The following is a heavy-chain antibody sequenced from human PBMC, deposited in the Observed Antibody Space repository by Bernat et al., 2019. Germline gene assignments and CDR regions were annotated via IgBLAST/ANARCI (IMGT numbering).Heavy chain of an antibody. CDR3: ATVGYWSSTSCLHLYYYYGMDV. Sequence: QVQLVQSGAEVKKPGASVKVSCKVSGYTLTELSMHWVRQAPGKGLEWMGGFDPEDGETISAQKFQGRFTMTEDTSTDTAYMELSSLRSEDTAVYYCATVGYWSSTSCLHLYYYYGMDVWGQGTTVTVSS. CDR1: GYTLTELS. CDR2: FDPEDGET. J-gene: IGHJ6*02. D-gene: IGHD2-2*01. V-gene: IGHV1-24*01.